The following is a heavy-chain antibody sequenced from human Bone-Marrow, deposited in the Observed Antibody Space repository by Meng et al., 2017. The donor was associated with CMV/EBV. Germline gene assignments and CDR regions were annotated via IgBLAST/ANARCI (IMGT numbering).Heavy chain of an antibody. CDR2: ISAYNGNT. CDR1: GYTFTSYG. CDR3: ARDTDCSSTSCYVYYYGMDV. V-gene: IGHV1-18*01. D-gene: IGHD2-2*01. J-gene: IGHJ6*02. Sequence: ASVKVSCKASGYTFTSYGISWVRQAPGQGLEWTGWISAYNGNTNYAQKLQGRVTMTTDTSTSRAYMELRSLRSDDTAVYYCARDTDCSSTSCYVYYYGMDVWGQGTTVTVSS.